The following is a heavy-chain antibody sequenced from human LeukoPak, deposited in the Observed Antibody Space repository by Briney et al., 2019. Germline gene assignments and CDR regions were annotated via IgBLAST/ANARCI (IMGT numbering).Heavy chain of an antibody. J-gene: IGHJ5*02. CDR3: AKPVRAARLWNWFDP. D-gene: IGHD6-6*01. CDR2: ISGSGGST. Sequence: GGSLRLSCAASGFTFSSYAMSWVRQAPGKGLEWVSAISGSGGSTYYADSMKGRFTISRDNSKNTLYLQMNSLRAEDTAVYYCAKPVRAARLWNWFDPWGQGTLVTVSS. V-gene: IGHV3-23*01. CDR1: GFTFSSYA.